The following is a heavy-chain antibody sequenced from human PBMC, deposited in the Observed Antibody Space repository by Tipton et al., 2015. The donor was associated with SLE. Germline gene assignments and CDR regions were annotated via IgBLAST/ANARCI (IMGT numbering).Heavy chain of an antibody. CDR2: INHSGST. CDR1: GGSFSGYY. J-gene: IGHJ5*02. V-gene: IGHV4-34*01. CDR3: AREVTTGTRWFDP. Sequence: TLSLTCAVYGGSFSGYYWSWIRQPPGKGLEWIGEINHSGSTSYNPSLRSRVTISVDTSKNQFSLKLNSVTAADTAVYYCAREVTTGTRWFDPWGQGTLVTVSS. D-gene: IGHD2-21*02.